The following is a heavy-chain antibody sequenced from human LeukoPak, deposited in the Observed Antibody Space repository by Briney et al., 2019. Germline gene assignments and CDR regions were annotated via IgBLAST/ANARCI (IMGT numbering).Heavy chain of an antibody. J-gene: IGHJ4*02. CDR2: VRENDAMT. V-gene: IGHV3-23*01. CDR1: GFSVSTFA. CDR3: AKGGSSSSDDY. Sequence: GGSLRLSCAASGFSVSTFAMNWVRLPPGRGLEWVSSVRENDAMTYYADSVKGRLTISRDNSKNTLYLQMNSLRAEDTAIYYCAKGGSSSSDDYWGQGTLVTVSS. D-gene: IGHD6-6*01.